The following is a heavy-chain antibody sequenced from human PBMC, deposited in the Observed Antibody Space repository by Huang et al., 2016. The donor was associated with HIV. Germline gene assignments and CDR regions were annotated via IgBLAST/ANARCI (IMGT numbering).Heavy chain of an antibody. Sequence: QVYLAQSGIEVKKPGASVKPSPGVSLQVSCTTSGYVFSNYAIPWLRQSPGQRLGCMGLINVVNGNITVSRKFPGRLNITRDTPATTVFMHLSALTTEDTAVYYCARGGHPLNRVVLVQTWFDSWGPGTAVSVSS. CDR1: GYVFSNYA. D-gene: IGHD2-8*02. V-gene: IGHV1-3*01. CDR2: INVVNGNI. J-gene: IGHJ5*01. CDR3: ARGGHPLNRVVLVQTWFDS.